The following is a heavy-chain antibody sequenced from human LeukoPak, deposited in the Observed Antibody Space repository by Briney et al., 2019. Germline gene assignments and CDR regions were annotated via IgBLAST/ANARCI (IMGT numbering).Heavy chain of an antibody. J-gene: IGHJ4*02. D-gene: IGHD6-6*01. V-gene: IGHV3-74*01. CDR3: ARGPNSNWSGLDF. Sequence: GGSLRLSCTASGFSFSGHWMHWARQLPGKGLVWVSRISPTGSTTSYADSVKGRFTVSRDNAKNTLYLQVNNLRAEDTAEYYCARGPNSNWSGLDFWGQGTLLTVSS. CDR1: GFSFSGHW. CDR2: ISPTGSTT.